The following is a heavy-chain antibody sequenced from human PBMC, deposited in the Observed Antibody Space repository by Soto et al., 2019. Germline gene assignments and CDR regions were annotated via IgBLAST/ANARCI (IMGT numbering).Heavy chain of an antibody. J-gene: IGHJ5*02. CDR3: ARRSQGRDYYDYSNWLGP. Sequence: SETLSLTCSVTGVSMSGGDYFWGWIRQPPERALEWIGSVHSTGRTIYNPSLRGRVTISVDTSMTHSPLQLPFVTAADTALYFCARRSQGRDYYDYSNWLGPWRKRTMVA. CDR2: VHSTGRT. D-gene: IGHD3-16*01. CDR1: GVSMSGGDYF. V-gene: IGHV4-39*02.